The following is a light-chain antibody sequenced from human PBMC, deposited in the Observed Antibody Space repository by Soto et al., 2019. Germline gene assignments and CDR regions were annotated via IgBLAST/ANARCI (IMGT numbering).Light chain of an antibody. Sequence: QSVLTQPASVSGSPGQSITISCTGTSSDLGGYNYVSWYQQHPGKAPKIMIYDVTRRPSGVSNRFSGSKSGNTASLTISGLQAEDEADYYCSSYTSTSTVVFGGGTKLTVL. CDR3: SSYTSTSTVV. CDR1: SSDLGGYNY. CDR2: DVT. J-gene: IGLJ2*01. V-gene: IGLV2-14*03.